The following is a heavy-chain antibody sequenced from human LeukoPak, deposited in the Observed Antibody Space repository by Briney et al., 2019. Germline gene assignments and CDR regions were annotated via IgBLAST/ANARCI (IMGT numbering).Heavy chain of an antibody. J-gene: IGHJ5*02. V-gene: IGHV4-39*01. CDR3: ARGYGSGNNWFDP. Sequence: PSETLSLTCTVDGGSISSTTFYWGWIRQPPGKGLEWIASIHYSGNTYYNPSVRSRVTTSVDTSKNQISLKLSSVIAADTAVYYCARGYGSGNNWFDPWGQGTLVTVSS. CDR2: IHYSGNT. D-gene: IGHD3-10*01. CDR1: GGSISSTTFY.